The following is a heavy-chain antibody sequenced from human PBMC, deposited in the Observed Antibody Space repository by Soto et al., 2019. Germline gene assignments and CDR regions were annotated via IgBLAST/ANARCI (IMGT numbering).Heavy chain of an antibody. Sequence: SVKVSCKASGGTFSSYTMSWVRQAPGQGLEWMGGIIPIFGTTTYAHKFQGRVTITADESTSTVYMELSSLRGEDTAVYYCAGGALTTLAYYYGMDVWGQGTTVTV. CDR3: AGGALTTLAYYYGMDV. V-gene: IGHV1-69*13. CDR2: IIPIFGTT. CDR1: GGTFSSYT. J-gene: IGHJ6*02. D-gene: IGHD4-4*01.